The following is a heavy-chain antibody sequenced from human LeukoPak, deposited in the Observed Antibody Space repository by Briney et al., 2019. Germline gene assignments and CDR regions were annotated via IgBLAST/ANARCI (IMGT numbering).Heavy chain of an antibody. CDR1: GGTFSSYA. Sequence: ASVKVSCKASGGTFSSYAISWVRQAPGQGLEWMGGIIPIFGTANYAQKFQGRVTITTDESTSTAYMELSSLRSEDTAVYYCARGPYSSSWQSYFDYWGQGTLVTVSS. J-gene: IGHJ4*02. V-gene: IGHV1-69*05. CDR3: ARGPYSSSWQSYFDY. CDR2: IIPIFGTA. D-gene: IGHD6-13*01.